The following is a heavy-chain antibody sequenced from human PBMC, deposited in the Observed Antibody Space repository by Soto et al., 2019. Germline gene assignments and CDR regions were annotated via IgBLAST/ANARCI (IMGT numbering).Heavy chain of an antibody. D-gene: IGHD3-10*01. Sequence: EVQLLESGGGLVQPGGSLRLSCAASGFTFSSYAMWWVRQAPGKGLECVSAISGGGETTYYADSVKGRFTISLDNSKNTLYLQMNSLRAEDTAVYYCAFNSGSGSYYFDYWGQGTLVTVSS. CDR2: ISGGGETT. CDR3: AFNSGSGSYYFDY. V-gene: IGHV3-23*01. J-gene: IGHJ4*02. CDR1: GFTFSSYA.